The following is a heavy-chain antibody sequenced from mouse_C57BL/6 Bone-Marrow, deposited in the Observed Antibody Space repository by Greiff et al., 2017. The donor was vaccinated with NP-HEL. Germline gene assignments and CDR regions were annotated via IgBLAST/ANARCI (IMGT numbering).Heavy chain of an antibody. Sequence: EVQLVESGAELVRPGASVKLSCTASGFNIKDYYMHWVKQRPEQGLEWIGRIDPEDGDTDYAPKFQGKATMTADTSSNTAYLQLSSLTSEDTAVYYCTLYYGSSDWYFDVWGTGTTVTVSS. D-gene: IGHD1-1*01. J-gene: IGHJ1*03. CDR3: TLYYGSSDWYFDV. CDR2: IDPEDGDT. V-gene: IGHV14-1*01. CDR1: GFNIKDYY.